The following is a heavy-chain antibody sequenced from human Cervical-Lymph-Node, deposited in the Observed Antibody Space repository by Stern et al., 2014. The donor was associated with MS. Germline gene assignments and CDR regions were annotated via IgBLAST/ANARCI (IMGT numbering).Heavy chain of an antibody. CDR3: ARVKSGDYFDY. CDR2: IHHSGNT. J-gene: IGHJ4*02. D-gene: IGHD4-17*01. CDR1: GDSITSSNW. V-gene: IGHV4-4*02. Sequence: QLQLQESGPGLVKPSGTLSLTCAVSGDSITSSNWWSWVRQSPGKGLEWIGEIHHSGNTYYNPSLKRRVTISVDKSKNQFSLKVSSVTAADPAVYYCARVKSGDYFDYWGQGTLVTVSS.